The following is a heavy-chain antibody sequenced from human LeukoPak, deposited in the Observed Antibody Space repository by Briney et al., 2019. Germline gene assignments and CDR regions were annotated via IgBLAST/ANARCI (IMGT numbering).Heavy chain of an antibody. D-gene: IGHD3-22*01. Sequence: PGGSLRLSCAASGVTFSSYAMSWVRQAPGKGLEWVSAISGSGGSTYYADSVKGRFTISRDNSKNTLYLQMNSLRAEDTAVYYCAKEERYYYDSSGYYYTYWGQGTLVTVSS. CDR2: ISGSGGST. CDR3: AKEERYYYDSSGYYYTY. CDR1: GVTFSSYA. J-gene: IGHJ4*02. V-gene: IGHV3-23*01.